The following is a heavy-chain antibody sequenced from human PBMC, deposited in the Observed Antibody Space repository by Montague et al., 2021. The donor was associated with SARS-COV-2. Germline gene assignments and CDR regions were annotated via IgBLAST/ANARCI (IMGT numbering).Heavy chain of an antibody. CDR1: GFSISTGYY. V-gene: IGHV4-38-2*02. J-gene: IGHJ4*02. Sequence: SETLSLTCTVSGFSISTGYYWGWIRQPPGKGLVWIGSIYHSGSTXYNPSLKSRVTISVDTSKNQFSLKLSSVTAADTAVYYCASSYDSTGHVGYWGQGTLVTVSS. CDR3: ASSYDSTGHVGY. CDR2: IYHSGST. D-gene: IGHD3-22*01.